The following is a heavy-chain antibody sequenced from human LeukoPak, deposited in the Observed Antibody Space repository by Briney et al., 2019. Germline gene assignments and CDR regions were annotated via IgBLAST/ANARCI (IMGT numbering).Heavy chain of an antibody. D-gene: IGHD3-22*01. J-gene: IGHJ4*02. CDR1: GGSFSGYC. CDR2: INHSGST. Sequence: SETLSLTCAVYGGSFSGYCWSWIRQPPGKGLEWIGEINHSGSTNYNPSLKSRVTISVDTSKNQFSLKLSSVTAADTAVYYCARWDYYDSSGYYLAFDYWGQGTLVTVSS. CDR3: ARWDYYDSSGYYLAFDY. V-gene: IGHV4-34*01.